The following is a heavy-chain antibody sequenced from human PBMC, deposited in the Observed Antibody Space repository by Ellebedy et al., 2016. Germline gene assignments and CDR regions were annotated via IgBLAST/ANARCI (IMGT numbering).Heavy chain of an antibody. CDR1: GFTFSSYA. J-gene: IGHJ5*02. CDR2: ISYDGSNK. V-gene: IGHV3-30*03. D-gene: IGHD2-15*01. CDR3: ARGRFVVVVAAPKDGFDP. Sequence: GGSLRLSCAASGFTFSSYAMSWVRQAPGKGLEWVAVISYDGSNKYYADSVKGRFTISRDNSKNTLYLQMNSLRAEDTAVYYCARGRFVVVVAAPKDGFDPWGQGTLVTVSS.